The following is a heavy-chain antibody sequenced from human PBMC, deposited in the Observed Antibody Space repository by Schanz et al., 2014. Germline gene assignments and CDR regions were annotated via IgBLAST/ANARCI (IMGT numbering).Heavy chain of an antibody. CDR2: ISYDGSFK. J-gene: IGHJ3*01. V-gene: IGHV3-33*01. CDR3: ARELPGVVAFDF. D-gene: IGHD7-27*01. Sequence: VQLVESGGGVVQPGRSLRLSCAASGFNFGSHGMHWVRQAPGKGLEWVAVISYDGSFKNYADSGRGRITMSRDNSKNTMYLQINSLRADDTAVYYCARELPGVVAFDFWGQGTMVTVSS. CDR1: GFNFGSHG.